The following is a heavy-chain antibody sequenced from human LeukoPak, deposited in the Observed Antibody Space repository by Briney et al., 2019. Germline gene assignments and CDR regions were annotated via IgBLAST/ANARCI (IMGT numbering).Heavy chain of an antibody. CDR1: GYTFTSYY. D-gene: IGHD3-22*01. CDR3: ARTAPNYYDSSGYYFRNYYYYGMDV. V-gene: IGHV1-18*04. CDR2: ISAYNGNT. J-gene: IGHJ6*02. Sequence: ASVKVSCKASGYTFTSYYMHWVRQAPGQGLEWMGWISAYNGNTNYAQKLQGRVTMTTDTSTSTAYMELRSLRSDDTAVYYCARTAPNYYDSSGYYFRNYYYYGMDVWGQGTTVTVSS.